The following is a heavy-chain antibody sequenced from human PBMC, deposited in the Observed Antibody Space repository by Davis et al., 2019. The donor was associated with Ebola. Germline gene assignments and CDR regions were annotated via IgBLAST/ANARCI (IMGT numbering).Heavy chain of an antibody. CDR1: GYSISSGFS. V-gene: IGHV4-38-2*02. Sequence: SETLSLTCTVSGYSISSGFSWGWIRQPPGKGLEWIGSMYHSGRANHNPSLKSRVTISGDTSKNHFSLQLSSMTAADTAVYFCARAGVGYSSAWWGQGTLVTVAP. CDR2: MYHSGRA. CDR3: ARAGVGYSSAW. D-gene: IGHD6-19*01. J-gene: IGHJ4*02.